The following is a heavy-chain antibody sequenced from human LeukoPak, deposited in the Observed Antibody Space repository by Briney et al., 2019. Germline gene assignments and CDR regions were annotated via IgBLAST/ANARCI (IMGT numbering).Heavy chain of an antibody. J-gene: IGHJ4*02. CDR2: ISFSGDSI. CDR3: TSSWFGDWDF. CDR1: GFTFSDSA. D-gene: IGHD3-10*01. Sequence: VGSLRLSCAASGFTFSDSAMTWVRQAPGKGLEWVSLISFSGDSIYYADSVRGRFTISRDNSKDTLYLQMNSLRAEDTAIYYCTSSWFGDWDFWGQGTLVTVSS. V-gene: IGHV3-23*01.